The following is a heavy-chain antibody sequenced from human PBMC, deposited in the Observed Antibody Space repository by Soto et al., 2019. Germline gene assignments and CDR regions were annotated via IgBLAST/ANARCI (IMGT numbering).Heavy chain of an antibody. D-gene: IGHD6-19*01. Sequence: QVQLQESGPGLVKPSGTLSLTCAVSGDSISSPKWWTWLRQPPGKGREWIGDLLHSGTTNYNPSPKXXVTLSVDKPQNQFSLKLTSVTAADTAIYYCAYSSGWYRHDVWGQGTSVTVSS. J-gene: IGHJ3*01. V-gene: IGHV4-4*02. CDR1: GDSISSPKW. CDR2: LLHSGTT. CDR3: AYSSGWYRHDV.